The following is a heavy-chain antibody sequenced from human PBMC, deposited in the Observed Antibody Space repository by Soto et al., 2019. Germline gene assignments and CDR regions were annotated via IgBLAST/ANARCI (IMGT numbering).Heavy chain of an antibody. J-gene: IGHJ6*02. Sequence: GGSLRLSCAASGFTFSGSAMHWVRQASGKGLEWVGRIRSKANSYATAYAASVKGRFTISRDDSKNTAYLQMNSLKTEDTAVYYCTRWGLLSSSTSSNYGMDVWGQGTTVTVSS. CDR1: GFTFSGSA. D-gene: IGHD2-2*01. CDR2: IRSKANSYAT. CDR3: TRWGLLSSSTSSNYGMDV. V-gene: IGHV3-73*01.